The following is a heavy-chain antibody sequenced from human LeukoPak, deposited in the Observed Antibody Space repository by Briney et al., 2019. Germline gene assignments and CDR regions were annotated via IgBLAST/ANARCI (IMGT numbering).Heavy chain of an antibody. D-gene: IGHD7-27*01. CDR2: LSNTGSDS. V-gene: IGHV3-11*01. J-gene: IGHJ4*02. Sequence: GGSLRLSCRASGFTFSDHYMTWVRQAPGKGLEYISYLSNTGSDSFYADSVKGRFSVSRDNAEKSLYLQMNDLRAEDTAVYYCARGHWGLDYWGQGTLVTVSS. CDR1: GFTFSDHY. CDR3: ARGHWGLDY.